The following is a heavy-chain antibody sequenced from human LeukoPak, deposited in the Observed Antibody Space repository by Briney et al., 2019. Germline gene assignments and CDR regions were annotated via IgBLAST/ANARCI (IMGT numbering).Heavy chain of an antibody. CDR2: ISGSGGST. Sequence: GGSLRLSCAASGFTFSSYAMSWVRQAPGKGLEWVSAISGSGGSTYYADSVKGRFTISRDNSKNTLYLQMNSRRAEDTAVYYCAKDGSWSGDYFDYWGQGTLVTVSS. J-gene: IGHJ4*02. V-gene: IGHV3-23*01. D-gene: IGHD6-13*01. CDR3: AKDGSWSGDYFDY. CDR1: GFTFSSYA.